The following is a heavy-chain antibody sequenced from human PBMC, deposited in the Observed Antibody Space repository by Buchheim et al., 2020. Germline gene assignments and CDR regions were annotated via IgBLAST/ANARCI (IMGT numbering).Heavy chain of an antibody. CDR3: ARGGYSYDYYFDY. V-gene: IGHV4-59*01. D-gene: IGHD5-18*01. CDR1: GGSINNYY. J-gene: IGHJ4*02. Sequence: QVQLQESGPGLVKPSETLSLTCTVSGGSINNYYWSWIRQPPGKGLEWIGYFYYSGSTNYNPSLKSRVTISVDTSKNPFSLKLSSVTAADTAVYYCARGGYSYDYYFDYWGQGTL. CDR2: FYYSGST.